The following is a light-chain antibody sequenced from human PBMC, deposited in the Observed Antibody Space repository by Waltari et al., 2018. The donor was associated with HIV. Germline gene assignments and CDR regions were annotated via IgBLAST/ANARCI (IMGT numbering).Light chain of an antibody. V-gene: IGLV2-11*01. J-gene: IGLJ2*01. CDR2: DLN. CDR3: CSYAGSYTLI. Sequence: QSALTQPRSVSGSPGQSVTISCTGTSSDVGLYKYVSWYQQHPGKFHNPLIYDLNDRPSGVPDRFSGSKSGTTASLTISGLQAEDEAFYYCCSYAGSYTLIFGGGTKLTVL. CDR1: SSDVGLYKY.